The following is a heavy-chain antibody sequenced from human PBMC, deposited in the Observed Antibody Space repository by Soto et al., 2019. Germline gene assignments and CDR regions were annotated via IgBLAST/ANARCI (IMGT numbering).Heavy chain of an antibody. CDR3: ARDLSYGSLRFDY. J-gene: IGHJ4*02. Sequence: QVQLVESGGGMVQPGTSLRLSCATSGFDFSGHGMHWVRQAPGKGLEWVALIWSDGSKTNYADSVKGRFTISKDTPKNTLFLQVSSLGVEDTAVYYCARDLSYGSLRFDYGGQGTQVTVSS. CDR2: IWSDGSKT. CDR1: GFDFSGHG. D-gene: IGHD3-10*01. V-gene: IGHV3-33*01.